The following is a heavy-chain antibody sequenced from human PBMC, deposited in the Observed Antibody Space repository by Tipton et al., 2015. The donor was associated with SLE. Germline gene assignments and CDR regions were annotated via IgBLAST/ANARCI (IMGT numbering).Heavy chain of an antibody. Sequence: TLSLTCAVYGGSFSGYYWSWIRQPPGKGLEWIGYIYYSGSTNYNPSLKSRVTISVDTSKNQFSLKLSSATAADTAVYYCALGAAAANFDYWGQGTLVTVSS. J-gene: IGHJ4*02. CDR2: IYYSGST. D-gene: IGHD6-13*01. V-gene: IGHV4-59*08. CDR1: GGSFSGYY. CDR3: ALGAAAANFDY.